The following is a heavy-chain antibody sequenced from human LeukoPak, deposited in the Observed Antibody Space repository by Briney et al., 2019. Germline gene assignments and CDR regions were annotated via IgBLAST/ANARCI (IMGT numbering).Heavy chain of an antibody. D-gene: IGHD3-10*01. V-gene: IGHV4-34*01. Sequence: PSETLSLTCAVYGGSFSGYYWSWIRQPPGKGLEWIGEINHSGSTNYNPSLKSRVTISVDTSKNQFSLKLSSVTAADTAVYYCARARYGSGSSGFDYWGQGTLVTVSS. CDR2: INHSGST. J-gene: IGHJ4*02. CDR3: ARARYGSGSSGFDY. CDR1: GGSFSGYY.